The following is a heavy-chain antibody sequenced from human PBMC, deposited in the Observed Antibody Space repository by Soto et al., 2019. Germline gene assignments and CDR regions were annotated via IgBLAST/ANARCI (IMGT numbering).Heavy chain of an antibody. J-gene: IGHJ4*02. V-gene: IGHV1-18*04. D-gene: IGHD6-19*01. CDR2: INPYNGNT. CDR1: GYTFTNYG. Sequence: QGQLVQSGVEVKNPGASVKVSCKTSGYTFTNYGVSWVRQAPGQELEWMGWINPYNGNTNYAQKLQGRVTMTTDTSTSTAYMELRSLRSDDTAVYYCARGGSYSSGWYLNYYFDYWGQGTLVTVSS. CDR3: ARGGSYSSGWYLNYYFDY.